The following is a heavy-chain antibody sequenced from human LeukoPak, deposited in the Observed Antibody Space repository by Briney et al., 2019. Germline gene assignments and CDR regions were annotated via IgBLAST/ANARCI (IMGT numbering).Heavy chain of an antibody. D-gene: IGHD3-10*01. V-gene: IGHV1-2*02. Sequence: GASVKVSCKASGYTFTGYYMHWVRQAPGQGLEWLDWINPNSGGTNYAQKFQGRVTMTRDTSISTAYMELSRLRSDDTAVYYCARGSGGSGSSDFDYWGQGTLVTVSS. CDR3: ARGSGGSGSSDFDY. CDR2: INPNSGGT. J-gene: IGHJ4*02. CDR1: GYTFTGYY.